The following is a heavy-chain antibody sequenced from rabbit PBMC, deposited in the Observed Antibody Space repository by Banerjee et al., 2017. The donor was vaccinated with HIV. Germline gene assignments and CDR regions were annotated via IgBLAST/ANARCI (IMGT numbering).Heavy chain of an antibody. CDR2: IYNGSGNT. CDR1: GFDFSSNA. D-gene: IGHD2-1*01. CDR3: ARVIATMTPVPNL. J-gene: IGHJ4*01. V-gene: IGHV1S47*01. Sequence: QEQLEESGGGLVKPEGSLTLTCKASGFDFSSNAMCWVRQAPGKRPEWIACIYNGSGNTYYASWVNGRFTISRSTSLSTVTLQMTSLTDADTATYFCARVIATMTPVPNLWGPGTLVTVS.